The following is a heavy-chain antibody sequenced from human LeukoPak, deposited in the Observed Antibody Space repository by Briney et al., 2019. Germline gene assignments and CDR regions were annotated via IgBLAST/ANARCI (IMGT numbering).Heavy chain of an antibody. V-gene: IGHV3-20*04. CDR3: ARVAVAGLETSDY. J-gene: IGHJ4*02. D-gene: IGHD6-19*01. CDR1: GFTIDDYG. CDR2: INWNGGST. Sequence: GGSLRLSCEASGFTIDDYGMDWVRQVPGKGLKWVSGINWNGGSTGYADSVKGRFTISRDSAKNSLYLQMNGLRAEDTAVYYCARVAVAGLETSDYWGQGTLVTVSS.